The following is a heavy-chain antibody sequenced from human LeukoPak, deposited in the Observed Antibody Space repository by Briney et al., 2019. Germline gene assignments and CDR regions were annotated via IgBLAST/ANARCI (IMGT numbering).Heavy chain of an antibody. J-gene: IGHJ6*04. CDR2: ISSSGSTI. V-gene: IGHV3-48*04. Sequence: GGSLRLSCAASGFTFSSYSMNWVRQAPGKGLEWVSYISSSGSTIYYAGSVKGRFTISRDNAKNSLYLQMNSLRAEDTAVYYCAELGITMIGGVWGKGTTVTISS. CDR1: GFTFSSYS. D-gene: IGHD3-10*02. CDR3: AELGITMIGGV.